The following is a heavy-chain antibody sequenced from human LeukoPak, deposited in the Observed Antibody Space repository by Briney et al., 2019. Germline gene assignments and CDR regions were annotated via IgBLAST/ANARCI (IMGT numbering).Heavy chain of an antibody. CDR3: ARVRRDYGGNSHAFDV. CDR1: GYTFTSYY. D-gene: IGHD4-23*01. CDR2: INPSGGST. Sequence: GASVKVSCKASGYTFTSYYMHWVRQAPGQGLEWMGIINPSGGSTNYAQKFQGRVTMTRDTSTSTVYMELSSLRSEDTAVYYCARVRRDYGGNSHAFDVWGQGTTVTVSS. J-gene: IGHJ3*01. V-gene: IGHV1-46*01.